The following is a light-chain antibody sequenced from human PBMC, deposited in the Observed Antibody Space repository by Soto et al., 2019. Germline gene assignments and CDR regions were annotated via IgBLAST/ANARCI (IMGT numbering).Light chain of an antibody. J-gene: IGLJ3*02. CDR3: CSDGGSRTWV. CDR1: SSDVGSYNL. CDR2: EVT. Sequence: QSVLTQPASVSGSPGQSITISCTGTSSDVGSYNLVSWYQQPPGKAPKFMIYEVTKRPSGVSDPFSGSKSGNTASLTTSGLQAEDEADYYCCSDGGSRTWVFGGGTKLTVL. V-gene: IGLV2-23*02.